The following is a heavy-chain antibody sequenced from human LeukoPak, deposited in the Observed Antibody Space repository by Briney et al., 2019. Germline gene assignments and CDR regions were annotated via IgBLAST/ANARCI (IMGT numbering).Heavy chain of an antibody. Sequence: ASVKVSFKASGYTFTSYGISWVRQAPGQGLEWMGWISAYNGNTNYAQKLQGRVTMTTDTSTSTAYMELRSLRSDDTAVYYCARDRSLTYYYGSGSKHFDYWGQGTLVTVSS. D-gene: IGHD3-10*01. CDR2: ISAYNGNT. CDR3: ARDRSLTYYYGSGSKHFDY. CDR1: GYTFTSYG. V-gene: IGHV1-18*01. J-gene: IGHJ4*02.